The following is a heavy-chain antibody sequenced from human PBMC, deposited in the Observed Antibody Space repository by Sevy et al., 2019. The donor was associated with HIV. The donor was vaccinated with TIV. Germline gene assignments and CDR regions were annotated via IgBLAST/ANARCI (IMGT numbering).Heavy chain of an antibody. CDR3: ATGLPGEYVDCSSCYSDYFAY. J-gene: IGHJ4*02. CDR1: GYTLIEFS. Sequence: ASVKVSCKVSGYTLIEFSMHWVRQAPGKGLEWMGGFAPEDGETIYAQRFQGRVTMTEDTSTDTAYMELSSLRSVDTAVYYCATGLPGEYVDCSSCYSDYFAYWGQGTLVTVSS. V-gene: IGHV1-24*01. D-gene: IGHD2-15*01. CDR2: FAPEDGET.